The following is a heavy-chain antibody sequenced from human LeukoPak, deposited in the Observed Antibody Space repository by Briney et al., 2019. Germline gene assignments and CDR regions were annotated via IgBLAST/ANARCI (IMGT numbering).Heavy chain of an antibody. CDR2: IKQDGSEK. CDR3: APYCSGGSCGPD. J-gene: IGHJ4*02. V-gene: IGHV3-7*03. CDR1: GFTFSSYW. D-gene: IGHD2-15*01. Sequence: GGSLRLSCAASGFTFSSYWMSWVRQAPGKGLEWVANIKQDGSEKYYVDSVKGRFTISRDNAKNSLYLQMNSLRAEDTALYYCAPYCSGGSCGPDWGQGTLVTVSS.